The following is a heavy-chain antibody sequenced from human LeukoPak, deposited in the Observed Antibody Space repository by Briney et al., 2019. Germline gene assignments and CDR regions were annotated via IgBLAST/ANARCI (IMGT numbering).Heavy chain of an antibody. CDR1: GFTFSSYG. V-gene: IGHV3-30*02. J-gene: IGHJ4*02. CDR3: AKDSDYYDSSGYADY. D-gene: IGHD3-22*01. CDR2: IRYDGSNK. Sequence: PGGSLRLSCAASGFTFSSYGMHWVRQAPGKGLEWVAFIRYDGSNKYYADSVKGRFTISRDNSKNTLYLQMNSLRAVDTAVYYCAKDSDYYDSSGYADYWGQGTLVTVSS.